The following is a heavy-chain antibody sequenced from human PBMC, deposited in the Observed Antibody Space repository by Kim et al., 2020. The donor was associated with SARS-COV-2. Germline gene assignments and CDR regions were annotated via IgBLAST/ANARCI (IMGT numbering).Heavy chain of an antibody. V-gene: IGHV3-66*01. D-gene: IGHD3-10*01. Sequence: GGSLRLSCAASGFTVSSNYMSWVRQAPGKGLEWVSVIYSGGSTYYADSVKGRFTISRDNSKNTLYLQMNSLRAEDTAVYYCARDYYGSGSYYNEDPYPFDYWGQGTLVTVSS. CDR1: GFTVSSNY. J-gene: IGHJ4*02. CDR3: ARDYYGSGSYYNEDPYPFDY. CDR2: IYSGGST.